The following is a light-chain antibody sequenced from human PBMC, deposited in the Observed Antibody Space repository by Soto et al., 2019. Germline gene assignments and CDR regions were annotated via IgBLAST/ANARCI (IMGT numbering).Light chain of an antibody. CDR1: QSINNY. CDR3: QQYNRFSLT. V-gene: IGKV1-5*03. J-gene: IGKJ4*01. CDR2: RAS. Sequence: DIQMTQSPSTLSASVGDRVTITCRASQSINNYLAWYQQVSGKAPRLLMYRASSLESGVPSRFSGSGSGTEFTLTVSSLQPDDFATYYCQQYNRFSLTFGGGTKVDI.